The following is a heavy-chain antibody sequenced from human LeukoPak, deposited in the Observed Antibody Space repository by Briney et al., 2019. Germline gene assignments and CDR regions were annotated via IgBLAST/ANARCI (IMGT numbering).Heavy chain of an antibody. V-gene: IGHV1-69*13. CDR3: ARDYGGVPAAMSGNWFDP. D-gene: IGHD2-2*01. J-gene: IGHJ5*02. CDR2: IIPIFGTA. CDR1: GGTFSSYA. Sequence: SVKVSCKASGGTFSSYAISWVRQAPGQGLEWMGGIIPIFGTANYAQKFQGRVTITADESTSTAYMELSSLRSEDTAVYYCARDYGGVPAAMSGNWFDPWGQGTLVTVSS.